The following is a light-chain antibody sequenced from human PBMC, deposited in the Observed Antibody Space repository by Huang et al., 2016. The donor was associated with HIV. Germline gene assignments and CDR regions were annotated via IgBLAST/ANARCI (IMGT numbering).Light chain of an antibody. CDR3: QQYNDWPPWYT. Sequence: IVMTQSPATLSVSPGERVTLSGRASRSVGTNLAVYQQKVGQPPRLLSYGASTRATGIAARFSCSGSGTDFTLTISSLQSEDFAVYYCQQYNDWPPWYTFGQGTKLEIK. V-gene: IGKV3-15*01. CDR1: RSVGTN. CDR2: GAS. J-gene: IGKJ2*01.